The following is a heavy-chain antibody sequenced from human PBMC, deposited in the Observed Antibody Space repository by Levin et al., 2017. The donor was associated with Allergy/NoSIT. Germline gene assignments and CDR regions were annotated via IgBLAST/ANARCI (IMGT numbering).Heavy chain of an antibody. CDR1: GLIVSDSY. Sequence: LSLTCAVSGLIVSDSYMAWVRQAPGKGLEWVSLIFSDGSTYYAASVKGRFTISRDNSRNTVFLQMTSLSAEDTAVYYCARDGSGYGELDFWGQGTLVTVSS. V-gene: IGHV3-53*01. J-gene: IGHJ4*02. CDR3: ARDGSGYGELDF. CDR2: IFSDGST. D-gene: IGHD5-12*01.